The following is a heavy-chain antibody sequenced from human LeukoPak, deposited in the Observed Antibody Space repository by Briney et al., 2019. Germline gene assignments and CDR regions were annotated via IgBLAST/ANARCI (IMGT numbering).Heavy chain of an antibody. J-gene: IGHJ4*02. CDR3: ARDPPGSGWALDY. V-gene: IGHV3-33*01. CDR2: IWADGSDQ. CDR1: GFTFCTHA. Sequence: GRSLRLSCAASGFTFCTHAMHWVRQAPGKGLDWVAFIWADGSDQEYADSVKGRFTISRDNSKKTMYLQMNSLRVEDTAVYYCARDPPGSGWALDYWGQGTLVTVSS. D-gene: IGHD6-19*01.